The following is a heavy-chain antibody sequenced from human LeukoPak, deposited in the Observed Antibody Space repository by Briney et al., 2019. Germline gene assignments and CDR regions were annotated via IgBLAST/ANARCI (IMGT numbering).Heavy chain of an antibody. CDR1: GGTFSSYA. Sequence: ASVKVSCKASGGTFSSYAISWVRQAPGQGLEWMGGIIPIFGTANYAQKFQGRGTITADESTSTAYMELSSLRSEDTAVYYCARVGPSGYYYGMDVWGQGTTVTVSS. CDR3: ARVGPSGYYYGMDV. V-gene: IGHV1-69*13. CDR2: IIPIFGTA. J-gene: IGHJ6*02.